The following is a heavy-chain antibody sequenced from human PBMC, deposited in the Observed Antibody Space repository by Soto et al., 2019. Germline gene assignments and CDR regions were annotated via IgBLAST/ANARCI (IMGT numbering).Heavy chain of an antibody. J-gene: IGHJ4*02. CDR3: ARAVGDPLYYLDY. CDR1: SDSISSYY. V-gene: IGHV4-59*08. D-gene: IGHD6-19*01. Sequence: QVQLQESGPGLVRPSETLSLTCTVSSDSISSYYWIWIRQSPGKGLEWIWYTDYSGNTNYTPSLKSRVTISGDTSKNPFSLRLSSVTAADTAVYYCARAVGDPLYYLDYWGQGTLVTVSS. CDR2: TDYSGNT.